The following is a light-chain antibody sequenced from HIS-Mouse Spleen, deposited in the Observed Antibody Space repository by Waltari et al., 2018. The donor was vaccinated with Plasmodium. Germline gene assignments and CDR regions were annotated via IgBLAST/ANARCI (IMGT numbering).Light chain of an antibody. J-gene: IGKJ3*01. CDR2: DAS. CDR1: HRVSCY. CDR3: QQRSNWPFT. Sequence: EIVLTTSPATLSLSPGERASLTCRGSHRVSCYVAWYQQRPGQAPRLLIYDASNRATGILAMFSGRGSETDVTHTISRLESEDFAVYYCQQRSNWPFTFGPGTKVDIK. V-gene: IGKV3-11*01.